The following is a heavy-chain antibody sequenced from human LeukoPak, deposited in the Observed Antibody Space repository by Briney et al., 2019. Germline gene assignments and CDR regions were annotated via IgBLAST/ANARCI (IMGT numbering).Heavy chain of an antibody. D-gene: IGHD6-6*01. J-gene: IGHJ3*02. CDR3: ASSYSSSSGRGAFDI. CDR2: IYHSGST. CDR1: GYSISSGYY. V-gene: IGHV4-38-2*01. Sequence: SETLSLTCAVSGYSISSGYYWGWIRQPPGKGLEWIGSIYHSGSTYYNPSLKSRVTISVDTSKNQFSLKLSSVTAADTAVYYCASSYSSSSGRGAFDIWGQGTMVTVSP.